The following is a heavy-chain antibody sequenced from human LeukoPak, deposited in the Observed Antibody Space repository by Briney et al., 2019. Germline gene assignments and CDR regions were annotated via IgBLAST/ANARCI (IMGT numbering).Heavy chain of an antibody. Sequence: SETLSLTCTVSGGSISSGGYYWSWIPQHPRKGLEWIGYSYYSGSTYYNPSLKSRVTISVDTSKNQFSLKLSSVTAADTAVYYCARGVIVVVAATSAHYFDYWGQGTLVTVSS. CDR1: GGSISSGGYY. J-gene: IGHJ4*02. CDR3: ARGVIVVVAATSAHYFDY. D-gene: IGHD2-15*01. V-gene: IGHV4-31*03. CDR2: SYYSGST.